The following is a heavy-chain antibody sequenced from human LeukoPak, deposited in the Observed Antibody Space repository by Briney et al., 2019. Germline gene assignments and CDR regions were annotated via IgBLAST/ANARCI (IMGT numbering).Heavy chain of an antibody. Sequence: ASVKVSCKISGNTLTTYAVTWVRRATGEGLEWMGWISVANGNTNYAQKLKGRVTMTTDKSTSTTYMELRSLRSDDTAIYYCTTGGAGFSRYEYWGQGTVVTVST. D-gene: IGHD6-19*01. V-gene: IGHV1-18*04. CDR2: ISVANGNT. CDR1: GNTLTTYA. CDR3: TTGGAGFSRYEY. J-gene: IGHJ4*02.